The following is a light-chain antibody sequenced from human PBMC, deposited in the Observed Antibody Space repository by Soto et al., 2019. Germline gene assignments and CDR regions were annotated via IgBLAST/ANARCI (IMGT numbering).Light chain of an antibody. CDR3: QQYYTTPLT. Sequence: DIVMTQSPDSLAVSLGETATINCKSSQSVLYSSNNKNYLAWYQQKPGQPPKLLIYWASTRESGVPDRLSGSGSGTDFTLTISSLQAEDVAVYYCQQYYTTPLTFGGGTKVEIK. CDR1: QSVLYSSNNKNY. J-gene: IGKJ4*01. V-gene: IGKV4-1*01. CDR2: WAS.